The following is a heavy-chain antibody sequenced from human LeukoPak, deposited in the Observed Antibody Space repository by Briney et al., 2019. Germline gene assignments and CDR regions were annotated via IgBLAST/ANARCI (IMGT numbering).Heavy chain of an antibody. Sequence: SETLSLTCTVSGGSISSSSYYWGWIRQPPGKGLEWIGSIYYSGSTNYNPSLKSRVTISVDTSKNQFSLKLSSVTAADTAVYYCARERNTYGGDDAFDIWGQGTMVTVSS. D-gene: IGHD4-23*01. V-gene: IGHV4-39*07. CDR2: IYYSGST. J-gene: IGHJ3*02. CDR3: ARERNTYGGDDAFDI. CDR1: GGSISSSSYY.